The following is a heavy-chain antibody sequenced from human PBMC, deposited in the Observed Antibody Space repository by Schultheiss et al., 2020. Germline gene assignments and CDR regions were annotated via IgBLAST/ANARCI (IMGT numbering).Heavy chain of an antibody. Sequence: GGSLRLSCAASGFTFSSYWMSWVRQAPGKGLEWVANMKQDGSEKYYVDSVKGRFTISRHNSKNTLYLQMNSLRAEDTAVYYCARERVVGGGMDVWGQGTTVTVSS. D-gene: IGHD2-15*01. J-gene: IGHJ6*02. V-gene: IGHV3-7*04. CDR2: MKQDGSEK. CDR3: ARERVVGGGMDV. CDR1: GFTFSSYW.